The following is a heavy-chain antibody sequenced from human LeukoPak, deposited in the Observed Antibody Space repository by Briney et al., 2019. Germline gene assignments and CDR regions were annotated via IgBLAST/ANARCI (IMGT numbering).Heavy chain of an antibody. Sequence: GGPLRLSCAASGFTFSSYAMSWVRQAPGKGLEWVSAISGDGDTTYFADSVKGRFTISRDKSKNTLYLQMSSLRADDTALYYCVKHAGTANFDYWGQGTLVTVSP. CDR3: VKHAGTANFDY. CDR2: ISGDGDTT. CDR1: GFTFSSYA. V-gene: IGHV3-23*01. J-gene: IGHJ4*02. D-gene: IGHD1-1*01.